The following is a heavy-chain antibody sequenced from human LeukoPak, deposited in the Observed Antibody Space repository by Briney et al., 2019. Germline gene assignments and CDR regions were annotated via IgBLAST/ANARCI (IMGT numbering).Heavy chain of an antibody. D-gene: IGHD5-12*01. J-gene: IGHJ4*02. CDR1: GYTFTGYY. V-gene: IGHV1-2*02. Sequence: GASVKVSCKASGYTFTGYYINWVRQAPGQGLEWMGWITPNSGGTNYAQKFQGRVTMTRDTSISTAYMELSRLRSDDTAVYYCARVDSGYDQFFDYWGQGTPVTVSS. CDR2: ITPNSGGT. CDR3: ARVDSGYDQFFDY.